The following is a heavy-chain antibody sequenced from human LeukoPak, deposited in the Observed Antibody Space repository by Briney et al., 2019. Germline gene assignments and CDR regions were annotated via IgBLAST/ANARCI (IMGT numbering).Heavy chain of an antibody. CDR3: ARERSGGSYYGVFDY. CDR1: GFTFSDYY. Sequence: GGSLRLSCAASGFTFSDYYMSWIRQAPGKGLEWVSYISSSGSTIYYADSVKGRFTISRDNSKNTLYLQMGSLRAEDMAVYYCARERSGGSYYGVFDYWGQGTLVTVSS. V-gene: IGHV3-11*04. J-gene: IGHJ4*02. CDR2: ISSSGSTI. D-gene: IGHD1-26*01.